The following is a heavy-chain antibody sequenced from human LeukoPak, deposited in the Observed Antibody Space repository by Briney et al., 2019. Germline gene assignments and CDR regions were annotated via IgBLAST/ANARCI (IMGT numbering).Heavy chain of an antibody. Sequence: EPGRSLRLSCAASGFTFSSYAMHWVGQAPGKGLEWVAVISYDGSNKYYADSVKGRFTISRDNSKNTLYLQMNSLRAEDTAVYYCARGVGSASYYYYGMDVWGQGTTVTVSS. D-gene: IGHD6-19*01. CDR1: GFTFSSYA. V-gene: IGHV3-30-3*01. J-gene: IGHJ6*02. CDR3: ARGVGSASYYYYGMDV. CDR2: ISYDGSNK.